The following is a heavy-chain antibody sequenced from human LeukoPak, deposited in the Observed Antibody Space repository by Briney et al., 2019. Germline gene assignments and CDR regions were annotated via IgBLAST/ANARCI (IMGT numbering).Heavy chain of an antibody. Sequence: GGSLRLSCAASGFTFSSYAMCWVRQAPGKGLEWVSSLTVSGSSTYYTDSVKGRFTISRDNSRNTLYLQMNSLRAEDTAIYYCARRKGDCRTTSCTDYWGQGTLVTVSS. J-gene: IGHJ4*02. CDR2: LTVSGSST. CDR3: ARRKGDCRTTSCTDY. V-gene: IGHV3-23*01. CDR1: GFTFSSYA. D-gene: IGHD2-2*01.